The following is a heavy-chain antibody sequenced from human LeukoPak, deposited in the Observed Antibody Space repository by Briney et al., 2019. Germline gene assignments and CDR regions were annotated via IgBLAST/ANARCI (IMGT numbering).Heavy chain of an antibody. CDR2: IIPILGIA. D-gene: IGHD1-26*01. Sequence: ASVKVSCKASGGTFSSYAISWVRQAPGQGLEWMGRIIPILGIANYAQKFQGRVTITADKSTSTAYMELSSLRSEDTAVYYCVRQYSGSYYGGYNWFDPWGQGTLVTVSS. J-gene: IGHJ5*02. CDR3: VRQYSGSYYGGYNWFDP. CDR1: GGTFSSYA. V-gene: IGHV1-69*04.